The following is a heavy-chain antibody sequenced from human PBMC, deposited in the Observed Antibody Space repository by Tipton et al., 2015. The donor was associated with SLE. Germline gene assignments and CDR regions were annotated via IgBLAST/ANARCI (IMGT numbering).Heavy chain of an antibody. CDR1: GGSISSGSYY. CDR2: IYTSGST. CDR3: VRDGFCRSGVCYRNWFDP. Sequence: TLSLTCTVSGGSISSGSYYWSWIRQPAGKGLEWIGHIYTSGSTNYNPSLKSRVTISLDTSKNQFSLQLTSMTAADTAVYYCVRDGFCRSGVCYRNWFDPWGPGSLVTVSS. D-gene: IGHD2-8*02. V-gene: IGHV4-61*09. J-gene: IGHJ5*02.